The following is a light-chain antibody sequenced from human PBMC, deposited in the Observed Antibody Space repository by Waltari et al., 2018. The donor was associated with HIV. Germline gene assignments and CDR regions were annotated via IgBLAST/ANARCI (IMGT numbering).Light chain of an antibody. Sequence: SSELTQPSSVSVSPGQTARITCPGDVLAKKYDRWFQQKPGQAPVLVIYKDSERPSGIPERFSGSSSGTTVTLTISGAQVEDEADYYCYSAADNNLRVFGGGTKLTVL. V-gene: IGLV3-27*01. CDR2: KDS. J-gene: IGLJ3*02. CDR3: YSAADNNLRV. CDR1: VLAKKY.